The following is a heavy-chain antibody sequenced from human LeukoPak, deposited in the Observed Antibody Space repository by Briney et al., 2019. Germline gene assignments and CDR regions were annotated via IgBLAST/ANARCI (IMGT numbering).Heavy chain of an antibody. CDR1: GGSISSSTYY. V-gene: IGHV4-39*01. CDR3: ARLPYSSGAWFDP. J-gene: IGHJ5*02. Sequence: SETLSLTCTVSGGSISSSTYYWGWIRQPPGKGLEWIGSIYYSGNTYYNPSLKSRVTISVDASKNQFSLRLSSVTAADTAVYYCARLPYSSGAWFDPWGQGTLVTVSS. CDR2: IYYSGNT. D-gene: IGHD6-19*01.